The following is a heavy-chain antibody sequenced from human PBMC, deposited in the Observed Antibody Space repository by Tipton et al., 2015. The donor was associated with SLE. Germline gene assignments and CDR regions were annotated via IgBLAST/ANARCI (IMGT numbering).Heavy chain of an antibody. CDR1: GGSISSSSYY. V-gene: IGHV4-39*07. Sequence: TLSLTCTVSGGSISSSSYYWGWIRQPPGKGLEWIGSIYYSGSTYYNPSLKSRVTISVDTSKNQFSLKLSSVTAADTAVYYCARRPITMVGGWFDPWGQGTLVTVSS. J-gene: IGHJ5*02. D-gene: IGHD3-10*01. CDR3: ARRPITMVGGWFDP. CDR2: IYYSGST.